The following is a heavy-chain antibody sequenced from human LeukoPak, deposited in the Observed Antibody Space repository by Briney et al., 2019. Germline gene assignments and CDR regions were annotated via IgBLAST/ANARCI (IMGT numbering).Heavy chain of an antibody. CDR1: GLTVSSNY. CDR3: AKGLSGTYYFDY. CDR2: FSVSGGST. V-gene: IGHV3-23*01. J-gene: IGHJ4*02. Sequence: GGSLRLSCAASGLTVSSNYMSWVRQAPGKGLEWVSGFSVSGGSTYHADSVKGRFTISRDKSKNTLFLQINSLTAEDTAVYYCAKGLSGTYYFDYWGQGTLVTVSS. D-gene: IGHD3-3*01.